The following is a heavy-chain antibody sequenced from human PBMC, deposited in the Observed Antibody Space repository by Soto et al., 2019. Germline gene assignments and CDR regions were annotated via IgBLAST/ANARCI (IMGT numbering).Heavy chain of an antibody. D-gene: IGHD3-16*02. Sequence: SETLSLTCAVYGGSFSGYYWSWIRQPPGKGLEWIGEINHSGSTNYNPSLKSRVTISVDTSKNQFSLKLSSVTAADTAVYYCARAPNFYDYVWGSYRYFVVWGQGTTVTVSS. CDR1: GGSFSGYY. CDR3: ARAPNFYDYVWGSYRYFVV. CDR2: INHSGST. V-gene: IGHV4-34*01. J-gene: IGHJ6*02.